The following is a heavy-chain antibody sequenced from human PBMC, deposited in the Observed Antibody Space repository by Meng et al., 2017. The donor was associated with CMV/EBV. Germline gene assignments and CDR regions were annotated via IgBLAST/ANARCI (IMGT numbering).Heavy chain of an antibody. V-gene: IGHV1-69*04. D-gene: IGHD3-3*01. CDR2: IIPILGIA. J-gene: IGHJ5*02. CDR3: AREASPYYDFWSGSFYGWFDP. Sequence: SVTVSCKASGGTLSSHTISWVRQAPGQGLEWMGRIIPILGIANYEQKFQDRVTITADESTSTAYMELSSLRSEDTAVYYCAREASPYYDFWSGSFYGWFDPWGQGTLVTVSS. CDR1: GGTLSSHT.